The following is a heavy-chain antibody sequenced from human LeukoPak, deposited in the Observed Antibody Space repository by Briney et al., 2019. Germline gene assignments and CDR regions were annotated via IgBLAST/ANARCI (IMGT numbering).Heavy chain of an antibody. CDR2: IKQDGSEK. J-gene: IGHJ4*02. CDR3: ASIRWSRTLDY. Sequence: GGSLRLSCAASGFTFSSYWMSWVRQAPGKGLEWVANIKQDGSEKYYVDSVKGRFTISRDNAKNSLYLQMNSLRAEDTAVYYCASIRWSRTLDYWGQGTLVTVSS. D-gene: IGHD2-15*01. CDR1: GFTFSSYW. V-gene: IGHV3-7*01.